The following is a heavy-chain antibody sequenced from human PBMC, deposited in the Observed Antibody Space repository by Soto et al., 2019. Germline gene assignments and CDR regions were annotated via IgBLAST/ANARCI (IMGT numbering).Heavy chain of an antibody. Sequence: GSLRLSCAASGFTFSSYAMSWVRQAPGKGLEWVSAISGSGGNTYYADSVKGRFTISRDNPKNTLYLQMNSLRAEDTAVYYCAKDPLSYCSGGTCYVDYWGQGSLVTVSS. J-gene: IGHJ4*02. D-gene: IGHD2-15*01. CDR3: AKDPLSYCSGGTCYVDY. CDR2: ISGSGGNT. V-gene: IGHV3-23*01. CDR1: GFTFSSYA.